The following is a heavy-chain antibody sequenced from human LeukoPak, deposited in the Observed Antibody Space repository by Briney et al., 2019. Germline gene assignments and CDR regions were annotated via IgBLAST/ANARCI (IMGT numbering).Heavy chain of an antibody. J-gene: IGHJ4*02. Sequence: GSPRPLFATFWFTFHKQSIEWVRQASGEGPGGVSSIGSSSSYIYYADSVKGRFTISRDNAKNSLYLQMNSLRAEDTAVYYCARDQYGDYAFDYWGQGTLVTVSS. CDR3: ARDQYGDYAFDY. CDR2: IGSSSSYI. V-gene: IGHV3-21*01. D-gene: IGHD4-17*01. CDR1: WFTFHKQS.